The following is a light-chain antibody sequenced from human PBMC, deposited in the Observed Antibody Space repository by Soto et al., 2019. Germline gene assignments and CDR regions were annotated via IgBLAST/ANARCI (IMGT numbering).Light chain of an antibody. CDR3: QQYNNYPYT. CDR1: ESIGTW. Sequence: DIQMTQSPFTLSASEGDRVTITCRASESIGTWLAWFQQKPGKAPKLLIYDGSTLESGVPSRFSGSGSGPQFTLTISSLQPDDFATYFFQQYNNYPYTFGQGTKLEFK. J-gene: IGKJ2*01. V-gene: IGKV1-5*01. CDR2: DGS.